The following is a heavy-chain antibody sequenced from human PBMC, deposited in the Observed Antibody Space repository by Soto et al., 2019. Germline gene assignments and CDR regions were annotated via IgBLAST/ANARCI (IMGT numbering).Heavy chain of an antibody. J-gene: IGHJ4*02. CDR2: IYYSGTT. Sequence: QVQLQESGPGLVKPSETLSLTCTVSGGSMSSYYWSWIRQPPGMGLEWIGYIYYSGTTNYNPSLKSRVTISVDTAKNQFSLQLSSVTPADTAVYDCARGGTVVNGFDYWGQGTLVTVSS. CDR3: ARGGTVVNGFDY. D-gene: IGHD2-15*01. CDR1: GGSMSSYY. V-gene: IGHV4-59*01.